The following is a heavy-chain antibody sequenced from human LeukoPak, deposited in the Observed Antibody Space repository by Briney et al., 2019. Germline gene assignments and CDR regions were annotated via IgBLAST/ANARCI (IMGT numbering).Heavy chain of an antibody. J-gene: IGHJ1*01. D-gene: IGHD6-6*01. Sequence: GGSLRLSCAASGFTFSTYWLHWVRQAPGKGLVWVSRIKSDGGTNYADSVKGRFTISRDNAKKTVSLQMNSLRPEDTGVYYCARAPSEIARHYPEYFRHWGQGTLVTVSS. CDR2: IKSDGGT. CDR1: GFTFSTYW. CDR3: ARAPSEIARHYPEYFRH. V-gene: IGHV3-74*01.